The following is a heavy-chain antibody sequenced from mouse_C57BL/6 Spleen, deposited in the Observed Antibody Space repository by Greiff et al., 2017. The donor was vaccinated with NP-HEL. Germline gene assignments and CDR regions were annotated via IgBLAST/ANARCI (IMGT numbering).Heavy chain of an antibody. CDR3: ARDGRGSSYAMDY. CDR2: INYDGSST. CDR1: GFTFSDYY. J-gene: IGHJ4*01. Sequence: EVHLVESEGGLVQPGSSMKLSCTASGFTFSDYYMAWVRQVPEKGLEWVANINYDGSSTYYLDSLKSRFIISRDNAKNILYLQMSSLKSEDTATYYCARDGRGSSYAMDYWGQGTSVTVSS. V-gene: IGHV5-16*01. D-gene: IGHD1-1*01.